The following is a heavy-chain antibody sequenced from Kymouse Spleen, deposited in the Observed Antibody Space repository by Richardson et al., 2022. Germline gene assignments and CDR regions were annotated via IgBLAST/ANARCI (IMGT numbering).Heavy chain of an antibody. D-gene: IGHD1-20*01,IGHD1-7*01. CDR2: IYYSGST. Sequence: QLQLQESGPGLVKPSETLSLTCTVSGGSISSSSYYWGWIRQPPGKGLEWIGSIYYSGSTYYNPSLKSRVTISVDTSKNQFSLKLSSVTAADTAVYYCARQYNWNPFDPWGQGTLVTVSS. J-gene: IGHJ5*02. V-gene: IGHV4-39*01. CDR1: GGSISSSSYY. CDR3: ARQYNWNPFDP.